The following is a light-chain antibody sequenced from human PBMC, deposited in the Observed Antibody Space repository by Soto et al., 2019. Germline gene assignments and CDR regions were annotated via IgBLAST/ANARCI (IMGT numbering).Light chain of an antibody. V-gene: IGKV4-1*01. CDR3: QQYNNWPRT. CDR1: QSVLYSSHNKNH. J-gene: IGKJ5*01. Sequence: DVVMPQSPASLAVTLGEGSAINSRSVQSVLYSSHNKNHLAWYQHKPGQAPRLLIYGVSTRDTGVPDRFSGSASGTEFTLTISSLQSEDFAVYYCQQYNNWPRTFGQGTRLEI. CDR2: GVS.